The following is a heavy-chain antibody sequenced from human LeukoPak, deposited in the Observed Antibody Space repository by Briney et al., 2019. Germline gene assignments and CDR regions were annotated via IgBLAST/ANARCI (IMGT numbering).Heavy chain of an antibody. CDR2: ISPYNGNT. CDR1: GGTFSSYG. CDR3: ARDMGIVVLPAAKDY. V-gene: IGHV1-18*01. Sequence: GASVKVSCKASGGTFSSYGISWVRQAPGQGLEWMGGISPYNGNTNYAQKLQGRVTITTDTSTRTAYMELRSLRSDDTAVYYCARDMGIVVLPAAKDYWGQGTLVTVSS. D-gene: IGHD2-2*03. J-gene: IGHJ4*02.